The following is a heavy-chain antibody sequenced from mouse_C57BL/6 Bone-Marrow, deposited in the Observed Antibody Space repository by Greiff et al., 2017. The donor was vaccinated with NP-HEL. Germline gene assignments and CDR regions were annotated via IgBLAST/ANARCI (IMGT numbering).Heavy chain of an antibody. Sequence: EVKVEESGGGLVQPGGSLKLSCAASGFTFSDYYMYWVRQTPEKRLEWVAYISNGGGSTYYPDTVKGRLTISRDNAKNTLYLQMNRLKSEDTAMYYGARPLYSNYPYWYFDVWGTGTTVTVSS. CDR1: GFTFSDYY. CDR2: ISNGGGST. D-gene: IGHD2-5*01. V-gene: IGHV5-12*01. J-gene: IGHJ1*03. CDR3: ARPLYSNYPYWYFDV.